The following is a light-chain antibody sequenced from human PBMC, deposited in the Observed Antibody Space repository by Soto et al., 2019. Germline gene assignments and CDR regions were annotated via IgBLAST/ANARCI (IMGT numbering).Light chain of an antibody. CDR3: GSYTTSNTRQIV. J-gene: IGLJ1*01. CDR1: SSDVGGYNY. CDR2: DVS. V-gene: IGLV2-14*01. Sequence: QSALTQPASVSGSPGQSITISCTGTSSDVGGYNYVSWYQQHPGKAPKFIIYDVSNRPSGVSNRFSGSKSGNTASLTISGLQAEDEADYYCGSYTTSNTRQIVFGTGTKLTVL.